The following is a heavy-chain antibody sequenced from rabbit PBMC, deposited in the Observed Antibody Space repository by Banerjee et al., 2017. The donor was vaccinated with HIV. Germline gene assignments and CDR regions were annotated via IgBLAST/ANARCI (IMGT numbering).Heavy chain of an antibody. CDR1: GFSFSSGYD. Sequence: QQLVESGGGLVKPGASLTLTCKASGFSFSSGYDVCWVRQAPGKGLEWIGCINTSSGNTVYASWAKGRFTISKTSSTTVTLQMTSLTAADTATYFCARDRDGDAGYGSLALWGQGTLVTVS. J-gene: IGHJ4*01. V-gene: IGHV1S40*01. D-gene: IGHD7-1*01. CDR3: ARDRDGDAGYGSLAL. CDR2: INTSSGNT.